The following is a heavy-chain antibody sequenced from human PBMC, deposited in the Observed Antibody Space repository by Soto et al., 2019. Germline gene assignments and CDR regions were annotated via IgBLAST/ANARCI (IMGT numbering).Heavy chain of an antibody. V-gene: IGHV3-23*01. Sequence: EVQLLESGGGLVQPGGSLRLSCAASGFTFSSYAMSWVRQAPGKGLEWVSAISGSGGSTYYADSVKGRFTISRDNSKNTMYLQMNSLRAEDTAVYYCARDQAGEPAAIRGIYYWGQGTLVTVSS. CDR3: ARDQAGEPAAIRGIYY. D-gene: IGHD2-2*02. CDR1: GFTFSSYA. CDR2: ISGSGGST. J-gene: IGHJ4*02.